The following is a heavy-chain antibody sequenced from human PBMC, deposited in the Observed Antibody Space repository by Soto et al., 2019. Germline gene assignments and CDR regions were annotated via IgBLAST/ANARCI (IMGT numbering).Heavy chain of an antibody. V-gene: IGHV4-34*01. Sequence: SETLSLTCAVYGGSFSGYHWSWIRQPPGKGLEWIGEINHSGSTNYNPSLKSRVTISVDTSKNQFSLKLSSVTAADTAVYYCAREVVLRFLEWSPYYFDYWGQGTLVTVSS. CDR3: AREVVLRFLEWSPYYFDY. CDR2: INHSGST. D-gene: IGHD3-3*01. CDR1: GGSFSGYH. J-gene: IGHJ4*02.